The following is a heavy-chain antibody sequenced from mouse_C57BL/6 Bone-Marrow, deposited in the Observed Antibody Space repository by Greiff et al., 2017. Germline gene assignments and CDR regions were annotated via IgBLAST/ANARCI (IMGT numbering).Heavy chain of an antibody. CDR1: GYTFTSYW. J-gene: IGHJ1*03. CDR2: INPSSGYT. V-gene: IGHV1-7*01. CDR3: ASLHYYGSSLWYFDV. D-gene: IGHD1-1*01. Sequence: VQLQQSGAELAKPGASVKLSCKASGYTFTSYWMHWVKQRPGQGLEWIGYINPSSGYTKYNQKFKDKATLTAYKSSSTAYMQLSSLTYEDSAVYYCASLHYYGSSLWYFDVWGTGTTVTVSA.